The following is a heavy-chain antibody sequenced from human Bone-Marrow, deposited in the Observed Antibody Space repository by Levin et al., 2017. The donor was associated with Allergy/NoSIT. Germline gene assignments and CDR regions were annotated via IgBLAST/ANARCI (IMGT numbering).Heavy chain of an antibody. CDR1: GFTFSSYA. J-gene: IGHJ4*02. D-gene: IGHD1-1*01. V-gene: IGHV3-23*01. CDR3: AKGGTASLLSYYFDY. CDR2: ISGSGGST. Sequence: GGSLRLSCAASGFTFSSYAMSWVRQAPGKGLEWVSAISGSGGSTYYADSVKGRFTISRDNSKNTLYLQMNSLRAEDTAVYYCAKGGTASLLSYYFDYWGQGTLVTVSS.